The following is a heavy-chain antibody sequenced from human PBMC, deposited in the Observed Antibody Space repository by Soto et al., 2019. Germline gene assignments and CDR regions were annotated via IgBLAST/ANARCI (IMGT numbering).Heavy chain of an antibody. D-gene: IGHD3-9*01. Sequence: EVQLVESGGGLVKPGGSLRLSCAASGFTFSNAWMNWVRQAPGKGLEWVGRIKSKTDGGTTDYAAPVKGRFTISRDDSKNTLYLQMNSLKTEDTAVYYCTTDRKGYDILTGYPYYYYGMDVWGQGTTVTVSS. CDR3: TTDRKGYDILTGYPYYYYGMDV. J-gene: IGHJ6*02. CDR2: IKSKTDGGTT. V-gene: IGHV3-15*07. CDR1: GFTFSNAW.